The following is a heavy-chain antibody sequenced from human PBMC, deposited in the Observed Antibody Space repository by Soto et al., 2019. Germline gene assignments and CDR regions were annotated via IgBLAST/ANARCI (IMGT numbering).Heavy chain of an antibody. J-gene: IGHJ4*02. CDR2: ISYDGSNK. Sequence: QVQLVESGGGVVQPGRSLRLSCAASGFPFTSYGMHWVREGPGKGLEWVAVISYDGSNKLYADSVKGRFTISRDNSKNTLYLQMNSLRPEDTALYYCVAGQYYFDYRGQGTLVSVSS. CDR3: VAGQYYFDY. V-gene: IGHV3-30*03. CDR1: GFPFTSYG.